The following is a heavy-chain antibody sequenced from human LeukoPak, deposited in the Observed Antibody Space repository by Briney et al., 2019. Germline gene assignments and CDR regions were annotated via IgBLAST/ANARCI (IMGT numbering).Heavy chain of an antibody. CDR3: ARGYSSSFYYMDV. Sequence: SETLSLTCTVSGGSISSGSYYWSWIRQPAGKGLEWIGRIYTSGSTNYNPSLKSRVTISVDTSKNQFSLKLSSVTAADTAVYYCARGYSSSFYYMDVWGKGTTVTISS. J-gene: IGHJ6*03. V-gene: IGHV4-61*02. D-gene: IGHD6-13*01. CDR1: GGSISSGSYY. CDR2: IYTSGST.